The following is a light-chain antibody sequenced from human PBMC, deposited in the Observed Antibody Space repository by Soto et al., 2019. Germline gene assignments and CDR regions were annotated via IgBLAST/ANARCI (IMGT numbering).Light chain of an antibody. CDR2: WAS. CDR1: QSVLYSSNNKNY. V-gene: IGKV4-1*01. Sequence: DYVVTQSHTTLAVSLGERATINCKSSQSVLYSSNNKNYLAWYPQKPGQPPKLLIYWASTRESGVPDRFSGSGSGTDFTLTICSLQAEDVALYCCQLYYSLPLPFGEGTKV. CDR3: QLYYSLPLP. J-gene: IGKJ1*01.